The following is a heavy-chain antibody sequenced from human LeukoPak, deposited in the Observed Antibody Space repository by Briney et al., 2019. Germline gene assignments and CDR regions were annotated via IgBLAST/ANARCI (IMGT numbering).Heavy chain of an antibody. J-gene: IGHJ4*02. D-gene: IGHD6-13*01. CDR3: ARDSWRIAAAGKNDY. V-gene: IGHV1-18*01. CDR2: ISAYNGNT. Sequence: ASVKVSCKASGYTFTSYGISWVRQAPGQGLEWMGWISAYNGNTNYAQKLQGRVTMTTDTSTSTAYMELRSLRSDDTAVYYCARDSWRIAAAGKNDYWGQGTLVTVSS. CDR1: GYTFTSYG.